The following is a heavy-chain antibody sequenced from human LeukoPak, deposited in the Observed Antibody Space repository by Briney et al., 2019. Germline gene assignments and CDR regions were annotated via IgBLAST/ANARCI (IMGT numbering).Heavy chain of an antibody. J-gene: IGHJ6*02. CDR2: INHSGST. CDR3: ARSGVVVVAARPDSYYYYGRDV. Sequence: SETLSLTCAVYGGSFSGYYWSWIRQPPGKGLEWIGEINHSGSTNYNPSLKSRVTISVDTSKNQFSLKLSSVTAADTAVYYCARSGVVVVAARPDSYYYYGRDVWGQGTTVTVSS. CDR1: GGSFSGYY. D-gene: IGHD2-15*01. V-gene: IGHV4-34*01.